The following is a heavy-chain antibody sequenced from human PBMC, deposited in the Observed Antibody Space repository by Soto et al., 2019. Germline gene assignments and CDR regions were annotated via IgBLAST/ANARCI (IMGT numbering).Heavy chain of an antibody. D-gene: IGHD1-26*01. CDR1: GYIFTNHA. Sequence: ASVKVSCKASGYIFTNHAIHWVRQAPGQGLEWMGWINAGKGDTKYPQRFQGRVIITRDTSASTAYMELSGLRSEDTAVYYCARDDSGFSGSHYIDYFNYWGQGALVTVSS. CDR3: ARDDSGFSGSHYIDYFNY. CDR2: INAGKGDT. J-gene: IGHJ4*02. V-gene: IGHV1-3*01.